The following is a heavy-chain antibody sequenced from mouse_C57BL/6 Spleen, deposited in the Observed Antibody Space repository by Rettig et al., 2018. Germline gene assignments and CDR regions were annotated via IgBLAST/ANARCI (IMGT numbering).Heavy chain of an antibody. D-gene: IGHD3-2*02. J-gene: IGHJ3*01. V-gene: IGHV1-53*01. CDR3: ARSSGYAWFAY. Sequence: NYNEKFKSKATLTVDKSSSTAYMQLSSLTSEDSAVYYCARSSGYAWFAYWGQGTLVTVSA.